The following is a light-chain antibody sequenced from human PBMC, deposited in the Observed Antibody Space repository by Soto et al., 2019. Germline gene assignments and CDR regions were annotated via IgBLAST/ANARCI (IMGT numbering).Light chain of an antibody. Sequence: DIVMTQSPLSLPVTPGEPASISCRSSQSLLHSNGYNYLDWYLQKPGQFPQVLIYLGSNRASGVPDRLSGSGSGTDFTLKISRVEAEDVGVYYCMQPLQTPWTFGQGTKVEIK. CDR2: LGS. CDR3: MQPLQTPWT. V-gene: IGKV2-28*01. J-gene: IGKJ1*01. CDR1: QSLLHSNGYNY.